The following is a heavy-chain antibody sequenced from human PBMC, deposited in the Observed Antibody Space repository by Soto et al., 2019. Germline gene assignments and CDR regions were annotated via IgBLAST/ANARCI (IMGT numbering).Heavy chain of an antibody. CDR1: GGSFSGYY. CDR3: ARESHDILTGPPWVWYFDL. CDR2: INDRGSI. D-gene: IGHD3-9*01. Sequence: QVQLQQWGAGPLRPLETLYLTCGVSGGSFSGYYWAWIRQSPGKGLEWSGEINDRGSINYNPSLKSRVSISVDTSKKHYSLILRSVTAADTAVYYCARESHDILTGPPWVWYFDLWGRGTLVTVSS. V-gene: IGHV4-34*01. J-gene: IGHJ2*01.